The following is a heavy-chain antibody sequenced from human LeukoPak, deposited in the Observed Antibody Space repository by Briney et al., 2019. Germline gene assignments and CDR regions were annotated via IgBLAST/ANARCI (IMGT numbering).Heavy chain of an antibody. CDR3: ARATDGVDY. CDR1: GGSISSYY. D-gene: IGHD3-10*01. J-gene: IGHJ4*02. Sequence: SETLSLTCTVSGGSISSYYWSWIRQPPGKGLEWIGYIYYSGSTNYNPSLKSRVTISVDTSKNQFSLKLSSVTAADTAVYYCARATDGVDYWGQGTLVTVSP. V-gene: IGHV4-59*01. CDR2: IYYSGST.